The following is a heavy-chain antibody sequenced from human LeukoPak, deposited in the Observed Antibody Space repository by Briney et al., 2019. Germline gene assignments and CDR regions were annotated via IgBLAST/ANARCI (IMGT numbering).Heavy chain of an antibody. V-gene: IGHV3-7*05. CDR1: GFTFSSFW. CDR3: ARYRGNDHSFHY. Sequence: GGSLRLSCAASGFTFSSFWMRWVRQAPGKGLEWVANIKEDGSAKYYVDSVKCRLTISRDNAEKSLYLQMNSLRAEDTAVYYCARYRGNDHSFHYWGQGTLVTVSS. CDR2: IKEDGSAK. J-gene: IGHJ4*02. D-gene: IGHD1-1*01.